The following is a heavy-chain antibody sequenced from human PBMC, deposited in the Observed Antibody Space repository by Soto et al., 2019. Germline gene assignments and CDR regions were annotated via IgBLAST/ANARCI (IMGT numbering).Heavy chain of an antibody. Sequence: GGSLRLSCAASGFTFSNAWMNWVRQAPGKGRKWVGRIKSKTDGGTTDYAAPVKGRFTISRDDSKNTLYLQMNSLKTEDTAVYYCTTLYSSSWYPFGVYYGMDVWGQGTTVTVSS. J-gene: IGHJ6*02. CDR2: IKSKTDGGTT. CDR3: TTLYSSSWYPFGVYYGMDV. D-gene: IGHD6-13*01. CDR1: GFTFSNAW. V-gene: IGHV3-15*07.